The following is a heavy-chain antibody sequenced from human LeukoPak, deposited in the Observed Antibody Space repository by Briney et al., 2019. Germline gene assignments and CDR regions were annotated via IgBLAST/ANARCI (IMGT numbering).Heavy chain of an antibody. Sequence: SETLSLTCTVSGGSVSSGSYYWRWIRQPPGKGLEWIGYIYYSGSTNYNPSLKSRVTISVDTSKNQFSLKLSSVTAADTAVYYSASAIAASYFDYWGQGTLVTVSS. CDR2: IYYSGST. CDR1: GGSVSSGSYY. D-gene: IGHD6-13*01. V-gene: IGHV4-61*01. J-gene: IGHJ4*02. CDR3: ASAIAASYFDY.